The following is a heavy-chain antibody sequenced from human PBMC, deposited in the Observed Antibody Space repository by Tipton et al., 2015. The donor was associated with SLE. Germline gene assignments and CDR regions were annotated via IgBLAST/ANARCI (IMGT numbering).Heavy chain of an antibody. V-gene: IGHV4-38-2*02. CDR2: IYHTGTT. CDR1: GFYISSGFN. J-gene: IGHJ1*01. D-gene: IGHD5-24*01. Sequence: TLSLTCTVSGFYISSGFNWGWIRQPPGRGLEWIGIIYHTGTTNFNPSLRSRVTISVDTSKNQFSLSLRSVTAADTAVYYCATLPIVEMARAYWGQGTLVTVSS. CDR3: ATLPIVEMARAY.